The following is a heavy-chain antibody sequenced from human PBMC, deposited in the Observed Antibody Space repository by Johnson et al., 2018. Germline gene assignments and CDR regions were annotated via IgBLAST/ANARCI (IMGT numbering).Heavy chain of an antibody. CDR1: GFTFIDYG. CDR2: ISWDGTTS. CDR3: AKDSRWFGGSYYDHYCYLDA. D-gene: IGHD1-26*01. V-gene: IGHV3-30*18. Sequence: QVQLVQSGGGLVQPGRPLTLSCVASGFTFIDYGIHWVRQAPGKGLEWVTFISWDGTTSYYADSVKGRITISRDNSKNTLYLQVNSLRPEDTAVYYCAKDSRWFGGSYYDHYCYLDAWGKGTTVTVSS. J-gene: IGHJ6*03.